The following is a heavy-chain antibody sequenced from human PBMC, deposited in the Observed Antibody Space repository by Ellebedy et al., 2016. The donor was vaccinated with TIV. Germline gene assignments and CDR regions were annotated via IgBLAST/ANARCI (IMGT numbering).Heavy chain of an antibody. Sequence: AASVKVSCKASRYTFTVYYMHWVRLSPGQGLEWMGWINPNSGGTNYAQKFQGWVTMTRDTSISTAYMELSRLRSDDTAVYYCARGGDGYNYDGGAFDIWGQGTMVTVSS. CDR2: INPNSGGT. J-gene: IGHJ3*02. CDR3: ARGGDGYNYDGGAFDI. D-gene: IGHD5-24*01. CDR1: RYTFTVYY. V-gene: IGHV1-2*04.